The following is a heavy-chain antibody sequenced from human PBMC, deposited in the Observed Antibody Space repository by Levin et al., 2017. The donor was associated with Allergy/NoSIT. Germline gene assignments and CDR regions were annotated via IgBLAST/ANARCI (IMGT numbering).Heavy chain of an antibody. D-gene: IGHD2-15*01. CDR2: IRSKANSYAT. V-gene: IGHV3-73*01. CDR3: TRRREYCSGGSCYRFDY. Sequence: GGSLRLSCAASGFTFSGSAMHWVRQASGKGLEWVGRIRSKANSYATAYAASVKGRFTISRDDSKNTAYLQMNSLKTEDTAVYYCTRRREYCSGGSCYRFDYWGQGTLVTVSS. CDR1: GFTFSGSA. J-gene: IGHJ4*02.